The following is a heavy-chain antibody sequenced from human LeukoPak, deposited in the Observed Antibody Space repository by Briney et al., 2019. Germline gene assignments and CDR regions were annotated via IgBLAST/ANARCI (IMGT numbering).Heavy chain of an antibody. CDR3: AKDAQGTMVRGVIIYYYYYYMDV. D-gene: IGHD3-10*01. Sequence: GASVKVSCKASGGTFSSYAISWVRQAPGQGLEWMGGIIPIFGTANYAQKFQGRVTITADKSTSTAYMELSSLRSEDTAVYYCAKDAQGTMVRGVIIYYYYYYMDVWGKGTTVTISS. CDR2: IIPIFGTA. V-gene: IGHV1-69*06. CDR1: GGTFSSYA. J-gene: IGHJ6*03.